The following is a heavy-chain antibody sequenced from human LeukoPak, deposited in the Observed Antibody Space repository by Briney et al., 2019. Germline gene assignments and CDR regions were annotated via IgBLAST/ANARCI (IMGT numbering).Heavy chain of an antibody. CDR1: VFDLTTYA. D-gene: IGHD6-13*01. CDR3: ARCMVLSQGWCNWFDP. Sequence: GGSLTLSCAASVFDLTTYAMTWVRQAPAKGLEWVSSIRIGGGGTYYADSVKGRFTISRDNSENTLHLQMNNLRVEDTARYFCARCMVLSQGWCNWFDPWGQGTLVTVSS. J-gene: IGHJ5*02. V-gene: IGHV3-23*01. CDR2: IRIGGGGT.